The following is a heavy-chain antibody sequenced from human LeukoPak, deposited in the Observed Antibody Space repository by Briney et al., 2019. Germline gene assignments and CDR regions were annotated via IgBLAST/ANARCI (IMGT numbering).Heavy chain of an antibody. CDR2: IRYDGSNK. D-gene: IGHD2-15*01. CDR1: GFTFSSYG. V-gene: IGHV3-30*02. CDR3: AKDSWGYCSGGSCYSWNWFDP. Sequence: PGGSLRLSCAASGFTFSSYGMHWVRQAPGKGLEWAAFIRYDGSNKYYADSVKGRFTISRDNSKNTLYLQMNSLRAEDTAVYYCAKDSWGYCSGGSCYSWNWFDPWGQGTLVTVSS. J-gene: IGHJ5*02.